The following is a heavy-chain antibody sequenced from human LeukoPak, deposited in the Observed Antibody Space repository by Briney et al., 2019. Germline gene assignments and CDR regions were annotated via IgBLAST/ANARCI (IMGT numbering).Heavy chain of an antibody. CDR3: ARGLAVTRIDY. CDR2: INPNSGDT. V-gene: IGHV1-8*02. Sequence: ASVKVSCKASGYTFTGYYMHWVRQAPGQGLEWMGWINPNSGDTSYAQKFQGRVTMTRNTSISAAYMELSSLRSEDTAVYYCARGLAVTRIDYWGQGTLVTVSS. J-gene: IGHJ4*02. CDR1: GYTFTGYY. D-gene: IGHD4-17*01.